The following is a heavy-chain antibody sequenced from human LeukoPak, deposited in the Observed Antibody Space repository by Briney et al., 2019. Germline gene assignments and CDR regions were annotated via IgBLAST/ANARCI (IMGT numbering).Heavy chain of an antibody. CDR1: GYTFTSYG. V-gene: IGHV1-18*01. J-gene: IGHJ3*02. CDR2: ISAYNGNT. Sequence: ASVKVSCKASGYTFTSYGISWVRQAPGQGLEWMGWISAYNGNTNYAQKLQGRVTMTTDTSTSTAYMELRSLRSDDTAVYYCASPLITMGAFDIWGQGTMVIVSS. CDR3: ASPLITMGAFDI. D-gene: IGHD3-10*01.